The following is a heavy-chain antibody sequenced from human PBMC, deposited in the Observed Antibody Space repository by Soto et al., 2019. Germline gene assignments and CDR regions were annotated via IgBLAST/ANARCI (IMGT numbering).Heavy chain of an antibody. J-gene: IGHJ4*02. CDR2: ISSSSTYI. V-gene: IGHV3-21*01. Sequence: EVQLVESGGGLVKPGGSLRLSCAASGFTFSSYAMNWVRQAPGKGLEWVSSISSSSTYIYYADSVKGRFTISRDNAKNTPYLQRNRLRAEDTAVDYCARPLHYFDGSGYSAYWGQGTLVTVSS. D-gene: IGHD3-22*01. CDR1: GFTFSSYA. CDR3: ARPLHYFDGSGYSAY.